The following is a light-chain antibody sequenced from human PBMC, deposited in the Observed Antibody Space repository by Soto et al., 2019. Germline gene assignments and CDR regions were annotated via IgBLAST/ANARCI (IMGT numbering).Light chain of an antibody. CDR3: QHYGRTRYT. CDR1: QSVSSTY. J-gene: IGKJ2*01. V-gene: IGKV3-20*01. Sequence: EIVLTQSPGTLSLSPGERATPSCRASQSVSSTYLAWYQQKPGQAPRLLIYGASSRATGIPDRFSGSGSGTDFTLTISRLEPEDFAVYYWQHYGRTRYTFGQGTRLEI. CDR2: GAS.